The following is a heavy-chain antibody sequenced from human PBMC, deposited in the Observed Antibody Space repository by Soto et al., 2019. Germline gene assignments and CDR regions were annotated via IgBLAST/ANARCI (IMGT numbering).Heavy chain of an antibody. CDR3: ARVPYYDFWSGYRRYGMDV. V-gene: IGHV1-2*02. CDR2: INPNSGAT. J-gene: IGHJ6*01. Sequence: ASVKVSCKASGYTFTGYYLHWVRQAPGQGLEWMGWINPNSGATKYSQKFQGRVTMTRDTSISTAYMELSRLRSDDTAVYYCARVPYYDFWSGYRRYGMDVWGQGTTVTVST. D-gene: IGHD3-3*01. CDR1: GYTFTGYY.